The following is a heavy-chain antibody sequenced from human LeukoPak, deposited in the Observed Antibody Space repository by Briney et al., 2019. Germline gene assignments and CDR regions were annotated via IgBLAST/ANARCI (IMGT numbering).Heavy chain of an antibody. D-gene: IGHD3-22*01. CDR2: IYTSGST. CDR1: GGSISSYY. V-gene: IGHV4-4*09. CDR3: ARGYYDTSGFSNPFDP. J-gene: IGHJ5*02. Sequence: SETLSLTCTVSGGSISSYYWSWIRQPPGKGLEWIGYIYTSGSTNYNPSLGSRVTISVDTSKNQFSLTLTSVTAADTAMYYCARGYYDTSGFSNPFDPWGLGTMVTVSS.